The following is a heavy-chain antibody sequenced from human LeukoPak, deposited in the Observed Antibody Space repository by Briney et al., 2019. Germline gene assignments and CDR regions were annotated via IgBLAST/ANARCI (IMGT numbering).Heavy chain of an antibody. J-gene: IGHJ5*02. CDR3: AKLMSQPALLFFDP. CDR1: GFTFSTYA. Sequence: GGSLRLSCAASGFTFSTYAMSWVRQAPGKGLEWVATVSGSGLYTYYADSVRGRFTISRDNSKETFYLQMNSLRGEDTAVYYCAKLMSQPALLFFDPWGQGNLVTVSS. D-gene: IGHD3-3*01. CDR2: VSGSGLYT. V-gene: IGHV3-23*01.